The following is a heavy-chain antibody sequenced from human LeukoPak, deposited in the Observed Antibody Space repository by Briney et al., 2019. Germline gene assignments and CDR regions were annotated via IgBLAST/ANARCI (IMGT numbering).Heavy chain of an antibody. J-gene: IGHJ4*02. D-gene: IGHD4-17*01. Sequence: PGGSLRLSCAASGFTFSKNAMSWVRQAPGKGLEWVSSLSGSGADTYYADSVKGRFTISRDNAKNTAYLQMNSLRAEDTAVYYVAKDPHGPRYFDYWGQGTLVTAS. V-gene: IGHV3-23*01. CDR2: LSGSGADT. CDR1: GFTFSKNA. CDR3: AKDPHGPRYFDY.